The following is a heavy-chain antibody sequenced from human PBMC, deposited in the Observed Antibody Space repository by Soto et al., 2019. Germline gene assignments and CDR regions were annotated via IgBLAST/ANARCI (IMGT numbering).Heavy chain of an antibody. CDR2: INHSGST. CDR1: GGSFSGYY. CDR3: ARLSYYDSSGYYFDY. V-gene: IGHV4-34*01. Sequence: ASETLSLTCAVYGGSFSGYYWSWIRQPPGKGLEWIGEINHSGSTNYNPSLKSRVTISVDTSKNQFSLKLSSVTAADTAVYYCARLSYYDSSGYYFDYWGQGTLVTVSS. D-gene: IGHD3-22*01. J-gene: IGHJ4*02.